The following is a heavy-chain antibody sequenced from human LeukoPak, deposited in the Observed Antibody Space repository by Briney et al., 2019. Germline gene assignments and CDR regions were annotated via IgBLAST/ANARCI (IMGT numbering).Heavy chain of an antibody. D-gene: IGHD1-26*01. CDR3: ARDSGSYFTAFDY. CDR2: IIPIFGTA. Sequence: EASVTVSCKASGGTFSSYAISWVRQAPGQGLEWMGGIIPIFGTANYAQKFQGRVTITADESTSTAYMELSSLRSEDTAVYYCARDSGSYFTAFDYWGQGTLDTVSS. V-gene: IGHV1-69*13. CDR1: GGTFSSYA. J-gene: IGHJ4*02.